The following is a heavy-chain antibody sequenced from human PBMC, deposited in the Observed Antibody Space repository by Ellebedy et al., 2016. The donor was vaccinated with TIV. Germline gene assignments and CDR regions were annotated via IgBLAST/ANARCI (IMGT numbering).Heavy chain of an antibody. J-gene: IGHJ5*02. CDR1: TFPFSNYA. D-gene: IGHD6-19*01. CDR2: IWHDGTNK. V-gene: IGHV3-33*01. Sequence: GGSLRLSCAASTFPFSNYAMHWVRQAPGKGLEWMAVIWHDGTNKYYADSVKGRFTISRDNSKNTLYLQMNTLRAEDTAVYYSARGLYDSGWYNWFDPWGQGTLVTVSS. CDR3: ARGLYDSGWYNWFDP.